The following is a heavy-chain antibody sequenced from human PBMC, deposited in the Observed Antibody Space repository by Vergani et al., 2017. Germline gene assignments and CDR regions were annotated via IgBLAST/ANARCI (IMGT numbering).Heavy chain of an antibody. Sequence: EVQLVESGGGLVKPGGSLRLSCAASGFTFSSYSMNWVRQAPGKGLEWVSSISSSSSYIYYADSVKGRFAISRDNAKNSLYLQMNSLRAEDTAVYYWARDLITFGGVIVISSFDYWGQGTLVTVSS. CDR3: ARDLITFGGVIVISSFDY. J-gene: IGHJ4*02. D-gene: IGHD3-16*02. CDR1: GFTFSSYS. V-gene: IGHV3-21*01. CDR2: ISSSSSYI.